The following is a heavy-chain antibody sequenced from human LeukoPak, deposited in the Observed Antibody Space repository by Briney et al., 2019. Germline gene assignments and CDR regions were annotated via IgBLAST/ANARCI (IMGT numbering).Heavy chain of an antibody. V-gene: IGHV1-69*13. CDR2: IIPIFGKA. D-gene: IGHD2-2*01. CDR3: ARDRWDIVVVLNWFDP. CDR1: GGTFSSYA. Sequence: SVKVSCKASGGTFSSYAISWVRQAPGRGLEWMGGIIPIFGKANYAQKFQGRVTITADESTSTAYMELSSLRSEDTAVYYCARDRWDIVVVLNWFDPWGQGTLVTVSS. J-gene: IGHJ5*02.